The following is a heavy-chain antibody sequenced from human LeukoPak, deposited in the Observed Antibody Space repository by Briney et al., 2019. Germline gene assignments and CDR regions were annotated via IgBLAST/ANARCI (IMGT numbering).Heavy chain of an antibody. J-gene: IGHJ2*01. CDR2: IYYSGST. CDR3: ARKFSHYDLWSRRGAYWYFDL. D-gene: IGHD3-3*01. V-gene: IGHV4-59*01. CDR1: DGSISSYY. Sequence: SETLSLTCTVSDGSISSYYWSWIRQPPGKGLEWIGYIYYSGSTNYNPSLKSRVTISVDTSKNQFSLKLSSVTAADTAVYYCARKFSHYDLWSRRGAYWYFDLWGRGTLVTVSS.